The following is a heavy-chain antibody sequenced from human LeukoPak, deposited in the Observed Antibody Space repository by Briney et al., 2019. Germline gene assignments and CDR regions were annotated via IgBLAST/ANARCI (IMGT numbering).Heavy chain of an antibody. CDR1: GGSISSGGYS. Sequence: PSETLSLTCAVSGGSISSGGYSWSWIRQPPGKGLEWIGYIYHSGSTYYNPSLKSRVTISVDRSKNQFSLKLSSVTAADTAVYYCARGSNRVDTAMVLDYWGQGILVSVSS. V-gene: IGHV4-30-2*01. CDR2: IYHSGST. J-gene: IGHJ4*02. CDR3: ARGSNRVDTAMVLDY. D-gene: IGHD5-18*01.